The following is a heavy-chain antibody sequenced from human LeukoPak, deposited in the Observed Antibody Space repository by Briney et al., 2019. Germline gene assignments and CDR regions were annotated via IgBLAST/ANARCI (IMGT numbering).Heavy chain of an antibody. Sequence: GASVKVSCKASGYTFTSYDINWVRQATGQGLEWMGGIIPIFGTANYAQKFQGRVTITADESTSTAYMELSSLRSEDTAVYYCARAPTTSSSWYYFDYWGQGTLVTVSS. CDR3: ARAPTTSSSWYYFDY. CDR2: IIPIFGTA. CDR1: GYTFTSYD. J-gene: IGHJ4*02. D-gene: IGHD6-13*01. V-gene: IGHV1-69*13.